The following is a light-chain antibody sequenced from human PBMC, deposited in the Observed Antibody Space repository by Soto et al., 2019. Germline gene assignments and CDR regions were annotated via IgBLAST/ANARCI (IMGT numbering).Light chain of an antibody. V-gene: IGKV4-1*01. CDR1: QGLVAGSLQRNY. CDR3: QKCYGPTYT. Sequence: DIVMTQSPDSLAVSLGERATINCKSSQGLVAGSLQRNYLGWYQQKPGQPPKLLISWASTRESGVPDRFSGSGSGTDFTFTISSLQAEDGAFYYGQKCYGPTYTLGQGTKLEI. J-gene: IGKJ2*01. CDR2: WAS.